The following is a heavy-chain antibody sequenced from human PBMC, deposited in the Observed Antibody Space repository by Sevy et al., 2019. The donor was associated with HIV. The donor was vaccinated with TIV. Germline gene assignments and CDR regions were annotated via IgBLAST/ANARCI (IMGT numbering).Heavy chain of an antibody. J-gene: IGHJ6*02. V-gene: IGHV1-2*02. CDR3: ARESYDFWTGPVDYDYGMDV. Sequence: ASVKVSCKGSGYTFSDSGYYVHWVRQAPGQGLEWMGWINPKSVATNYAQKFQGRVTMTRDTSVSTANMELNRLTSDDTAVYYCARESYDFWTGPVDYDYGMDVWGQGTTVTVSS. CDR1: GYTFSDSGYY. D-gene: IGHD3-3*01. CDR2: INPKSVAT.